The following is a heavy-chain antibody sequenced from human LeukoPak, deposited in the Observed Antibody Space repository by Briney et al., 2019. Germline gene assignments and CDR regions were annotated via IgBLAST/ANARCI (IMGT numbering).Heavy chain of an antibody. J-gene: IGHJ3*02. CDR1: GFTFDDYA. D-gene: IGHD5/OR15-5a*01. V-gene: IGHV3-9*01. Sequence: PGGSLRLSCAASGFTFDDYAMHWVRQAPGKGLEWVSGISWNSGSIGYADSVKGRFTISRDNAKNSLYLQMNSLRAEDTALYYCAKGVSGAFDIWGQGTMVTVSS. CDR3: AKGVSGAFDI. CDR2: ISWNSGSI.